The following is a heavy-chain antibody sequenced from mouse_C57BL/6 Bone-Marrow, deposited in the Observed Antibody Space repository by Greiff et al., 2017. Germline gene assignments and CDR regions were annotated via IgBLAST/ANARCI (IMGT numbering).Heavy chain of an antibody. V-gene: IGHV1-74*01. D-gene: IGHD2-3*01. CDR1: GYTFTSYW. CDR2: INPSDSDT. CDR3: AIGGYSRGDY. Sequence: QVQLQQPGAELVKPGASVKVSCKASGYTFTSYWMHWVRQRPGQGLEWIGRINPSDSDTNYTQKFKGQATLTVDKSSSTAYMQLSSLTSEDSAVYYCAIGGYSRGDYWGQGTSVTVSS. J-gene: IGHJ4*01.